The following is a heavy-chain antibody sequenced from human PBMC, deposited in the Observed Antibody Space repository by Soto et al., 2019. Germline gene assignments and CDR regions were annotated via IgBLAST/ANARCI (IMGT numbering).Heavy chain of an antibody. CDR2: IIPIFGTA. D-gene: IGHD4-17*01. V-gene: IGHV1-69*13. CDR3: ARERRRDYGDYYYGMDV. J-gene: IGHJ6*02. CDR1: GGTFSSYA. Sequence: SVKVSCKASGGTFSSYAISWVRQAPGQGLEWMGGIIPIFGTANYAQKFQGRVTITADESTSTAYMELSSLRSEDTAVYYCARERRRDYGDYYYGMDVWGQGTTVTVSS.